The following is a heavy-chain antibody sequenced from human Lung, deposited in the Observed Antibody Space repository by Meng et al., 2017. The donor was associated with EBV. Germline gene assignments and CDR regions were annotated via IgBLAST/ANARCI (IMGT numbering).Heavy chain of an antibody. CDR3: AIDIGGKST. Sequence: QVQLVGAGGGVVQPGRSLRLSCAASGFTFSGHAMHWVRQAPGKGLEWVAVISYDGRFKYHADSVRGRFTISRDNAKNSLYLQMNSLRPEDTAFYYCAIDIGGKSTWGQGTLVTVSS. D-gene: IGHD1-26*01. V-gene: IGHV3-30*04. CDR2: ISYDGRFK. CDR1: GFTFSGHA. J-gene: IGHJ4*02.